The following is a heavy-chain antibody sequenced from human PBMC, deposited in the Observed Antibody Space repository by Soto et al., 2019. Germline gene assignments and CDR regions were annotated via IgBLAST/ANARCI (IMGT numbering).Heavy chain of an antibody. D-gene: IGHD3-22*01. V-gene: IGHV3-23*01. CDR3: AKDPNRNYYDSSGYSYFDY. CDR1: GFTFSSYA. CDR2: ISGSGGST. Sequence: GGSLRLSYAASGFTFSSYAMSWVRQAPGKRLEWVSAISGSGGSTYYADSVKGRFTISRDNSKNTLYLQMNSLRAEDTAVYYCAKDPNRNYYDSSGYSYFDYWGQGTLVTVSS. J-gene: IGHJ4*02.